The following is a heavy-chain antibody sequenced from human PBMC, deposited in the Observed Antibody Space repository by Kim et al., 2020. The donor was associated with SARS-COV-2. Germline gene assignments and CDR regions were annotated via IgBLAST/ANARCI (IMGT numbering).Heavy chain of an antibody. J-gene: IGHJ4*02. CDR2: INADNGNT. CDR3: ATWRGSSSREGYWFDF. Sequence: ASVKVSCKASGYTYTTYAIHWVRQAPGQGLECMGWINADNGNTGYSQRFQGRITITRDTSATTAYMELSRLRSEDTAVYYCATWRGSSSREGYWFDFWGQGTLVTVSS. CDR1: GYTYTTYA. D-gene: IGHD6-6*01. V-gene: IGHV1-3*01.